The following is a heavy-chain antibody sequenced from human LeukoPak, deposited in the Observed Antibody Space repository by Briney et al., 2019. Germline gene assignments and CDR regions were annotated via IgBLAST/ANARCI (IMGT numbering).Heavy chain of an antibody. J-gene: IGHJ4*02. CDR2: IKRGGSAK. CDR3: ARDANCDYVWGIYPVY. D-gene: IGHD3-16*02. Sequence: GESPRLSCAASGFTFSSYWMSWVRQAPGKGLEWVANIKRGGSAKYNVDSVRGRFTISGTNAKNSPYLQMNSLRAEDTALYYCARDANCDYVWGIYPVYWGQGNLVTASS. CDR1: GFTFSSYW. V-gene: IGHV3-7*01.